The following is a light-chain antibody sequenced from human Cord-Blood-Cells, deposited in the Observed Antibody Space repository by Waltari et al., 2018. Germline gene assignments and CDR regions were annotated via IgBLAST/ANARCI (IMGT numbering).Light chain of an antibody. Sequence: DIQMTQSPSTLSESVGDKVTITCPASQSISSWLAWYQQKPGTAPKLLIYDASSLESGIPSRFSGSGSGTEFTLTSSSLQPDDFATYYCQQYNSYSWTFGQGTKVEIK. J-gene: IGKJ1*01. CDR2: DAS. V-gene: IGKV1-5*01. CDR3: QQYNSYSWT. CDR1: QSISSW.